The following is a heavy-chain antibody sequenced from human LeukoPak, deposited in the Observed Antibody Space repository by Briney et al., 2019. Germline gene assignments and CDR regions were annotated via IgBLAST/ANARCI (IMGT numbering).Heavy chain of an antibody. CDR1: GFTFSSYS. CDR3: ARSYCSSTSCLTYDY. J-gene: IGHJ4*02. D-gene: IGHD2-2*01. CDR2: ISSSSSYI. V-gene: IGHV3-21*01. Sequence: GSLRLSCAASGFTFSSYSMSWVRQAPGKGLEWVSSISSSSSYIYYADSVKGRFTISRDNAKNSLYLQMNSLRAEDTAVYYCARSYCSSTSCLTYDYWGQGTLVTVSS.